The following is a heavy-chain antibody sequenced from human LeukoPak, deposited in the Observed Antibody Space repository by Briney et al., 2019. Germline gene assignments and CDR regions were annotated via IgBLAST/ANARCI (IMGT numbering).Heavy chain of an antibody. CDR1: GFTFSSYW. D-gene: IGHD3-9*01. Sequence: PGGSLRLSCAASGFTFSSYWMHWVRQAPGKGLVWVSRINSDGSSTSYADSVKGRFTISRDNAKNTLYLQMNSLRAEDRAVYYCARDFDILTGNYYFDYWGQGTLVTVSS. V-gene: IGHV3-74*01. CDR3: ARDFDILTGNYYFDY. J-gene: IGHJ4*02. CDR2: INSDGSST.